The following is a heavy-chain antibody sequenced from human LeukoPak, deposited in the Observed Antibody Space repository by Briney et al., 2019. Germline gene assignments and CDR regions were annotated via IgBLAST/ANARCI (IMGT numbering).Heavy chain of an antibody. D-gene: IGHD3-10*01. V-gene: IGHV1-8*03. CDR1: GYTFTSND. J-gene: IGHJ5*02. Sequence: ASVKVSCKASGYTFTSNDINWVRQATGQGLEWMGWLNPNSGNTGYAQKFQGRVTITRNTSINTAYMELSSLRAEDTAVYYCAKDGMTVRGVTLNWFDPWGQGTLVTVSS. CDR3: AKDGMTVRGVTLNWFDP. CDR2: LNPNSGNT.